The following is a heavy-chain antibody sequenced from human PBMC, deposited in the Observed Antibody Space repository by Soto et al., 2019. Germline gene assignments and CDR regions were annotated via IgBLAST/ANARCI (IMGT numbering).Heavy chain of an antibody. CDR2: IIPIFGTA. V-gene: IGHV1-69*01. CDR1: GGTFSSYA. J-gene: IGHJ3*02. CDR3: XXVLAVAGTGAFDI. D-gene: IGHD6-19*01. Sequence: QVQLVQSGAEVKKPGSSVKVSCKASGGTFSSYAISWVRQAPGQGLEWMGGIIPIFGTANYAQKFQGRVTITADESTSTAYMELSSXRSEXXXXXXXXXVLAVAGTGAFDIWGQGTMVT.